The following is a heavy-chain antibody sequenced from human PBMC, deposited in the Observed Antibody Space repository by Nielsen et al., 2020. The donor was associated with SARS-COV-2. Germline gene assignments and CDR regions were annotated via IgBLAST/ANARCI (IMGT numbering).Heavy chain of an antibody. V-gene: IGHV7-4-1*02. Sequence: ASVKVSCKASGYTFTSYAMNWVRQAPGQGLEWMGWINTNTGNPTYAQGFTGRFVFSLDTSVSTAYLQISSLKAEDTAVYYCARDYVTGDYYYYGMDVWGQGTTVTVSS. D-gene: IGHD1-26*01. J-gene: IGHJ6*02. CDR2: INTNTGNP. CDR3: ARDYVTGDYYYYGMDV. CDR1: GYTFTSYA.